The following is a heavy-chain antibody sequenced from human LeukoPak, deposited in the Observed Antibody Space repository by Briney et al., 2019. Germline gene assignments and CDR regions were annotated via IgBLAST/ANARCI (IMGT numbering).Heavy chain of an antibody. J-gene: IGHJ1*01. CDR3: AKDLFGYCSGGSCYYGHFQH. CDR2: ISYDGSNK. CDR1: GFTFSSYG. V-gene: IGHV3-30*18. D-gene: IGHD2-15*01. Sequence: GGSLRLSCAASGFTFSSYGMHWVRQAPGTGLEWVAVISYDGSNKYYADSVKGRFTISRDNSKNTLYLQMNSLRAEDTAVYYCAKDLFGYCSGGSCYYGHFQHWGQGTLVTVSS.